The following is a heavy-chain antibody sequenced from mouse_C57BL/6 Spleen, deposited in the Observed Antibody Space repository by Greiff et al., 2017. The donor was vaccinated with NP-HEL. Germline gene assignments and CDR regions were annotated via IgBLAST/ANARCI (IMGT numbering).Heavy chain of an antibody. CDR1: GYTFTDYN. CDR2: INPNNGGT. CDR3: ERGYYSNYDGFDY. Sequence: VQLQQSGPELVKPGASVKIPCKASGYTFTDYNMDWVKQSPGKSLEWIGDINPNNGGTIYNQKFKGKATLTVDKSSSTAYMELRSLTSEDTAVYYCERGYYSNYDGFDYWGQGTTLTVSS. V-gene: IGHV1-18*01. D-gene: IGHD2-5*01. J-gene: IGHJ2*01.